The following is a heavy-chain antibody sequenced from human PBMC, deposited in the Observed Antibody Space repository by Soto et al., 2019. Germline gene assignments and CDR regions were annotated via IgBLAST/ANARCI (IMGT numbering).Heavy chain of an antibody. CDR3: ARVDSGYCTSSSCYGFRWFDP. V-gene: IGHV4-34*01. D-gene: IGHD2-2*01. CDR2: INHRGST. Sequence: SETLYLTCVVYGGSFSGYYWSWIRQPPGEGLEWIGEINHRGSTNYPPSLKTRVTILVDTSMNQFSLRLSSVTAADTAVYYCARVDSGYCTSSSCYGFRWFDPWGQGIRVTVSS. CDR1: GGSFSGYY. J-gene: IGHJ5*02.